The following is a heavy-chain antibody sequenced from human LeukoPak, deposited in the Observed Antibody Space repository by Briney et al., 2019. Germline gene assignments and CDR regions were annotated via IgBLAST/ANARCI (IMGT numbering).Heavy chain of an antibody. J-gene: IGHJ4*02. CDR1: GGSISSYY. Sequence: SETLSLTCTVSGGSISSYYWSWIRKPPGKGQEWDGYIYYSGSTNSNPSLKSRVTISVDTSKHQFSLKLSSVAAADTAVYYCASSHYYDSSGSIDYWGREPWSPSPQ. CDR2: IYYSGST. D-gene: IGHD3-22*01. V-gene: IGHV4-59*01. CDR3: ASSHYYDSSGSIDY.